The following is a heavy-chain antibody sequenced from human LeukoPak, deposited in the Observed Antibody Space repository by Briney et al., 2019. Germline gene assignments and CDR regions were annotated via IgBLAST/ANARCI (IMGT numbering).Heavy chain of an antibody. Sequence: GGSLRLSCEASGFNVAINYMTWVRQAPGKGLEWVSVIFSAGSTYYADSVKGRFTVSRDTSKNTLDLQMNSLRAEDTAVYYCARGRDYNWNFDYWGQGTLVTVSS. V-gene: IGHV3-53*01. CDR2: IFSAGST. CDR3: ARGRDYNWNFDY. CDR1: GFNVAINY. J-gene: IGHJ4*02. D-gene: IGHD1-20*01.